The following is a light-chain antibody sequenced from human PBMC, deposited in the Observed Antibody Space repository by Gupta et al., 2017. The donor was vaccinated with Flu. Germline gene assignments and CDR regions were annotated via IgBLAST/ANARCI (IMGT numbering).Light chain of an antibody. J-gene: IGKJ1*01. CDR1: QGIRSD. Sequence: PSSLSASVGDTVTITCRASQGIRSDLGWYQQKPGKAPKRLIYTASSLQSGVPSRFSGSGSGTEFTLTISSLQPEDSATYYCLQHNSYPRSFGQGTKVEIK. V-gene: IGKV1-17*01. CDR2: TAS. CDR3: LQHNSYPRS.